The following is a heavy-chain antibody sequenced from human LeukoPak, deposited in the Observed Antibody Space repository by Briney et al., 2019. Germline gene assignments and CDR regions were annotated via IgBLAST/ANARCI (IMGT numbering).Heavy chain of an antibody. J-gene: IGHJ6*03. V-gene: IGHV4-34*01. D-gene: IGHD6-6*01. Sequence: SETLSLTCAVYGGSFSGYYWSWIRQPPGKGLEWIGYIYHSGSTYYNPSLKSRVTISVDRSKNQFSLKLSSVTAADTAVYYCARDATSSESYYYYYYMDVWGKGTTVTVSS. CDR1: GGSFSGYY. CDR3: ARDATSSESYYYYYYMDV. CDR2: IYHSGST.